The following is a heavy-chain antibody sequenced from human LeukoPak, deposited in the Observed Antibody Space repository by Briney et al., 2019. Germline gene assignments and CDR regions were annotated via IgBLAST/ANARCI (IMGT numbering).Heavy chain of an antibody. Sequence: GGSLTLSCAASGFTFSSYAMSWVRQAPGKGLEWVSAISGSGGSTYYADSVKGRFTISRDNSKNTLYLQMNSLRAEDTAVYYCAKVKWDTAMVTEYYFDYWGQGTLVTVSS. CDR1: GFTFSSYA. D-gene: IGHD5-18*01. V-gene: IGHV3-23*01. CDR3: AKVKWDTAMVTEYYFDY. J-gene: IGHJ4*02. CDR2: ISGSGGST.